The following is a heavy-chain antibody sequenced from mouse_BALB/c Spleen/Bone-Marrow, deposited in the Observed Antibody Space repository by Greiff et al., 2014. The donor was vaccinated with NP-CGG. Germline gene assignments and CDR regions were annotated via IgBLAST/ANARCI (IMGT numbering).Heavy chain of an antibody. CDR2: IDPVNGDT. V-gene: IGHV14-3*02. CDR3: ARFPFPY. J-gene: IGHJ3*01. CDR1: GFNIKDTY. Sequence: VQLKQSGAELVKPGASVKLSCTASGFNIKDTYMHWVKQRPEQGLEWIGKIDPVNGDTKYDPKFQGKATITADTSSNTAYLQLSSLTSEDTAVYYCARFPFPYWGQGTLVTVSA.